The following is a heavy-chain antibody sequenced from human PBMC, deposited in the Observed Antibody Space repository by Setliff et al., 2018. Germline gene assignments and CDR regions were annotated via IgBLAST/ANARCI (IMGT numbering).Heavy chain of an antibody. CDR1: GFSFPSFG. D-gene: IGHD2-21*01. Sequence: ASVKVSCKTSGFSFPSFGFSWVRQAPGQGLEWMGSISGYTGETKHAQKFQARVTMTADTSTKTVYMELRSLTSDDTAVYYCTRSRAPSVVLAADFDFWGQGTPVTVSS. CDR3: TRSRAPSVVLAADFDF. V-gene: IGHV1-18*01. J-gene: IGHJ4*02. CDR2: ISGYTGET.